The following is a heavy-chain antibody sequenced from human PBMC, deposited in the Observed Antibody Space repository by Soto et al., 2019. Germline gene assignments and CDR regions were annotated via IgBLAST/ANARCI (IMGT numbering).Heavy chain of an antibody. V-gene: IGHV3-74*01. CDR2: INGDASST. D-gene: IGHD1-1*01. J-gene: IGHJ4*02. Sequence: EVKVVESGGGLVQPGGSLRLSCAASGFTFSDNWMHWVRQPPGKGLVWVLRINGDASSTSYADSVKGRFTISRDSAKNTVYLQMDSLRVDATAVYYCARGGTRTTNWGLFDSWGQGTLVTVSS. CDR1: GFTFSDNW. CDR3: ARGGTRTTNWGLFDS.